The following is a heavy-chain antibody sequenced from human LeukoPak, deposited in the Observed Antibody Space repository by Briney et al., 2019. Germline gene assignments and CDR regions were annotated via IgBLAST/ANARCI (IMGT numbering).Heavy chain of an antibody. CDR1: GFTFSTYW. V-gene: IGHV3-7*03. Sequence: GGSLRLSCAASGFTFSTYWMTWVRQAPGKGPEWVANIKQDGSEKYYVDSVKGRFTISRDNAKNSLYLQMNSLRAEDTAVYYCAKIPQVATYTVPNFDFWGQGTLVTVSS. CDR2: IKQDGSEK. J-gene: IGHJ4*02. D-gene: IGHD3-16*01. CDR3: AKIPQVATYTVPNFDF.